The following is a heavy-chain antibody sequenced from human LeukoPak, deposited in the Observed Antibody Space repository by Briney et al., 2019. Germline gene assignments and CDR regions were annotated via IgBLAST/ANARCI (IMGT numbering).Heavy chain of an antibody. V-gene: IGHV3-7*01. J-gene: IGHJ6*02. D-gene: IGHD6-19*01. CDR1: GFTFSSYW. Sequence: GGSLRLSCAASGFTFSSYWMSWVRQAPGKGLEWVANIKQDGSEKYYVDSVKGRFTISRDNAKNSLYLQMSSLRAEDTAVYYCARDRGGGGWYDYYYYYGMDVWGQGTTVTVSS. CDR2: IKQDGSEK. CDR3: ARDRGGGGWYDYYYYYGMDV.